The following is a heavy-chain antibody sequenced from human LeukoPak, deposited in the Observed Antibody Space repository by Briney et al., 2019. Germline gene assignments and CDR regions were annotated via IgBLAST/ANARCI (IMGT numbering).Heavy chain of an antibody. V-gene: IGHV1-69*13. CDR2: IIPIFGTA. J-gene: IGHJ5*02. D-gene: IGHD2-2*01. CDR3: ARDHCSSTSCPLNWFDP. CDR1: GGTFSSYA. Sequence: SVKVSCKASGGTFSSYAISWVRQAPGQGLEWMGGIIPIFGTANYAQKFQGRVTITADESTSTAYMELSSLRSEDTAVYYCARDHCSSTSCPLNWFDPWGQGTLVTVSS.